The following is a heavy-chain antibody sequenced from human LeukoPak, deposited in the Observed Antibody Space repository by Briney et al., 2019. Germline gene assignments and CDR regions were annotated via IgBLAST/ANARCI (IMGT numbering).Heavy chain of an antibody. J-gene: IGHJ2*01. D-gene: IGHD3-10*01. CDR2: ISYSGST. Sequence: SETLSLTCTVSGGSMSPYYWNWIRQPPGKGLEWIGYISYSGSTNFNPSLKSRVTMSIQTSKNQFSLKLNSVTAADTAVYYCAKDPPRGSYFDLWGRGTLVTVSS. CDR1: GGSMSPYY. CDR3: AKDPPRGSYFDL. V-gene: IGHV4-59*01.